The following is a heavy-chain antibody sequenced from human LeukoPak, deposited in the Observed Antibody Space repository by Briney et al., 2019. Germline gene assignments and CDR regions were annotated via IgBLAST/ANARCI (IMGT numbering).Heavy chain of an antibody. V-gene: IGHV4-59*01. CDR3: ARDLGDILTGLNWFDP. CDR1: GGSISSYY. CDR2: IYYSGST. J-gene: IGHJ5*02. Sequence: SETLSLTCTVSGGSISSYYWSWIRQPPGKGLEWIGYIYYSGSTNYNPYLKSRVTISVDTSKNQFSLKLSSVTAADTAVYYCARDLGDILTGLNWFDPWGQGTLVTVSS. D-gene: IGHD3-9*01.